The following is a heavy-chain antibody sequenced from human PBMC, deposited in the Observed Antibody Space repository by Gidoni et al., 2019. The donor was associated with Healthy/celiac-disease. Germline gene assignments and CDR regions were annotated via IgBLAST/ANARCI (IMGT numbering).Heavy chain of an antibody. V-gene: IGHV4-61*02. CDR3: AREEDY. J-gene: IGHJ4*02. Sequence: QVQLQESGPGLVKPSQTLSLTCTVSGGSISSGSYYWSWIRQPAGKGLEWIGRIYTSGSTNYNPSLKSRVTISVDTSKNQFSLKLSSVTAADTAVYYCAREEDYWGQGTLVTVSS. CDR2: IYTSGST. CDR1: GGSISSGSYY.